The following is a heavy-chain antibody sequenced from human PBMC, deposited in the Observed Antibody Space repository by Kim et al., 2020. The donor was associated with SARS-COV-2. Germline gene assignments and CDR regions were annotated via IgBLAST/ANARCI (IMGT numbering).Heavy chain of an antibody. Sequence: GGPLRLSCEATGFTFGSWSMHWVRQAPGKGLEWVAVIWYDGSSEYYADSVKGRFTISRDNSKNTLYLQMNNLRVDDTAVYYCARERKWIDFWGQGTLVTVSS. V-gene: IGHV3-33*01. J-gene: IGHJ4*02. D-gene: IGHD1-26*01. CDR2: IWYDGSSE. CDR1: GFTFGSWS. CDR3: ARERKWIDF.